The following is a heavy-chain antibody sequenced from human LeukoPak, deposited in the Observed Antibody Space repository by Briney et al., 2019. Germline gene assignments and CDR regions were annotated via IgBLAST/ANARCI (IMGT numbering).Heavy chain of an antibody. V-gene: IGHV3-23*01. CDR1: GFTFRSYA. Sequence: PGGSLRLSCAASGFTFRSYAMSWVRQAPGKGLEWVSAISGSGGTTYYADSVKGRFTISRDNSKNTLYLQMNSLRAEDTAVYYCATFDSSGYYPNYYFDYWGQGTLVTVSS. J-gene: IGHJ4*02. CDR3: ATFDSSGYYPNYYFDY. CDR2: ISGSGGTT. D-gene: IGHD3-22*01.